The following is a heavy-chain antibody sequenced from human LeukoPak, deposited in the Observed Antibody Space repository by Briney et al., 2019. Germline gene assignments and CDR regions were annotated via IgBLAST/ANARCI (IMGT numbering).Heavy chain of an antibody. CDR2: IIPILGIA. D-gene: IGHD3-3*01. V-gene: IGHV1-69*04. CDR3: ARDAEFTIFGVGGVSPPQI. CDR1: GGTFSSYA. Sequence: GASVKVSCKASGGTFSSYAISWVRQAPGQGLEWMGRIIPILGIANYAQKFQGRVTITADKSTSTAYMELSSLRSEDTAVYYCARDAEFTIFGVGGVSPPQIWGQGTLVTVSS. J-gene: IGHJ4*02.